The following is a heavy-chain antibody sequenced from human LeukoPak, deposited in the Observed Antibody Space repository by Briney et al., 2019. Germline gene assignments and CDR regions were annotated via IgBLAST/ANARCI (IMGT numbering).Heavy chain of an antibody. D-gene: IGHD6-13*01. CDR1: GGSISSYY. J-gene: IGHJ6*02. Sequence: PSETLSLTCTVSGGSISSYYWSWLRQPPGKGPEWIGYIYYSGSTNYNPSLKSRVTISVDTSKNQFSLKLSSVTAADTAVYYCARRMYSSSWYDYYYGMDVWGQGTMVTVSS. CDR3: ARRMYSSSWYDYYYGMDV. V-gene: IGHV4-59*01. CDR2: IYYSGST.